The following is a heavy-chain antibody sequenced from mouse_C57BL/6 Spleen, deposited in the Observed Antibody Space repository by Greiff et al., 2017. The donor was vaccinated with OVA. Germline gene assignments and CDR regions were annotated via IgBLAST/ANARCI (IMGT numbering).Heavy chain of an antibody. V-gene: IGHV1-58*01. CDR3: ARNTGKDYYGSSYEGVYFDY. J-gene: IGHJ2*01. D-gene: IGHD1-1*01. CDR2: IYIGNGYT. Sequence: EVKLVESGAELVRPGSSVKMSCKTSGYTFTSYGINWVKQRPGQGLEWIGYIYIGNGYTEYNEKFKGKATLTSDTSSSTAYMQLSSLTSEDSAIYFCARNTGKDYYGSSYEGVYFDYWGQGTTLTVSS. CDR1: GYTFTSYG.